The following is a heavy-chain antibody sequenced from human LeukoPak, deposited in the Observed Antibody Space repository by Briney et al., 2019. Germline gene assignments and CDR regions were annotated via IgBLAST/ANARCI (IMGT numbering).Heavy chain of an antibody. CDR2: IIPLFGTA. Sequence: SVKVSCKASGGTFSSYAISWVRQAPGQGLEWMGGIIPLFGTANYAQKFQARVTITADKSTSTAYMELSSLRSEDTAVYYCARLMVYYFDYWGQGTLVTVSS. J-gene: IGHJ4*02. CDR1: GGTFSSYA. D-gene: IGHD3-10*01. V-gene: IGHV1-69*06. CDR3: ARLMVYYFDY.